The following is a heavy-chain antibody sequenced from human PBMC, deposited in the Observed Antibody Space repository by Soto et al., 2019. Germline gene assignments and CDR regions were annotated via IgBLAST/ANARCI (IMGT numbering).Heavy chain of an antibody. Sequence: SESLSLTCSVSGGSISTSRSYWAWIRQPPGKGLEWLANIFYSGSTFYNPSLTSRVSVSVDTSKNEFSLKLRSVTAADTAVYYCARQPTTGDTDLWFDPWGQGTLVTVSS. V-gene: IGHV4-39*01. CDR2: IFYSGST. J-gene: IGHJ5*02. D-gene: IGHD2-21*01. CDR3: ARQPTTGDTDLWFDP. CDR1: GGSISTSRSY.